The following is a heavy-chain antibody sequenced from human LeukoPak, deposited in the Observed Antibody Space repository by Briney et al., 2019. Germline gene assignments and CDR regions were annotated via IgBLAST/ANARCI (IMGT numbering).Heavy chain of an antibody. V-gene: IGHV1-3*01. Sequence: ASVKVSCKASGYTFTGYAMHWVRQAPGQRLEWMGWINVGNGNAKYSQEFQGRATITRDTSASTAYMELSSLRSEDTAVYYCARGYCSSTTCYSFDYWGQGTLVTDSS. J-gene: IGHJ4*02. D-gene: IGHD2-2*01. CDR2: INVGNGNA. CDR3: ARGYCSSTTCYSFDY. CDR1: GYTFTGYA.